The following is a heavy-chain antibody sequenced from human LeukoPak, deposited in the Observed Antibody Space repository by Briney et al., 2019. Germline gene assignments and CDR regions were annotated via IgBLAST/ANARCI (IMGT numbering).Heavy chain of an antibody. CDR1: YS. D-gene: IGHD2-21*02. CDR2: ISSSSSSI. J-gene: IGHJ6*03. V-gene: IGHV3-48*01. CDR3: ARGDRYYYYMDV. Sequence: YSXNWXXQXPGKGLEWGSYISSSSSSIYYADSVKGRFTISRDNAKNSLYLQMNSLRAEDTAVYYCARGDRYYYYMDVWGKGTTVTVSS.